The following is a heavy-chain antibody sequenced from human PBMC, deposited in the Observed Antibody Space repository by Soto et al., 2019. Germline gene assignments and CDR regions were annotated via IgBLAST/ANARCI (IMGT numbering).Heavy chain of an antibody. Sequence: GGSLRLSCAASGFTFSSYGMHWVRQAPGKGLEWVAVISYDGSNKYYADSVKGRFTISRDTSRNTLYLQMNSLRAEDTALYFCAKCMQVHWNYDAFHIWGQGTMVTVSS. CDR2: ISYDGSNK. D-gene: IGHD1-7*01. CDR3: AKCMQVHWNYDAFHI. J-gene: IGHJ3*02. V-gene: IGHV3-30*18. CDR1: GFTFSSYG.